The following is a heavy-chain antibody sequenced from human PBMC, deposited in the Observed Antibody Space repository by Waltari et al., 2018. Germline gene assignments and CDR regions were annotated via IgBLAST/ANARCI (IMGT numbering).Heavy chain of an antibody. Sequence: WIRQPPGKGLELIGYIYYSGSTSYNASLKSRVTISVDTSKNQFSLRLRSVTAADTAVYYCARRTGLRTSSWYYFDHWGQGTLVTVSS. CDR2: IYYSGST. D-gene: IGHD6-13*01. CDR3: ARRTGLRTSSWYYFDH. V-gene: IGHV4-59*08. J-gene: IGHJ4*02.